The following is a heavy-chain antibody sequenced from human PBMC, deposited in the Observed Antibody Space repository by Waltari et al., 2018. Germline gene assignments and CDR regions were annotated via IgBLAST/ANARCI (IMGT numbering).Heavy chain of an antibody. CDR3: ARAAVDMVDLDF. Sequence: QVQLVQSGAEVKKPGASVEVSCKASGYTFFSHYIHWVRQAPGQGLEWMGMIHPSFTGATYAEKFRGRLTMTRDTSTTTLYMGLSSLKSEDTAVYYCARAAVDMVDLDFWGQGTLVTVSS. CDR1: GYTFFSHY. CDR2: IHPSFTGA. V-gene: IGHV1-46*01. J-gene: IGHJ4*02. D-gene: IGHD3-10*01.